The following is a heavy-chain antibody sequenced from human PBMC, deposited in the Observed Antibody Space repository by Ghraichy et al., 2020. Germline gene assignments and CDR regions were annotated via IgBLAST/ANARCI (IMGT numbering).Heavy chain of an antibody. CDR2: MNPNSGNT. CDR1: GYTFSSYD. CDR3: ARDQLTYCSSSSCYRGIFDY. J-gene: IGHJ4*02. V-gene: IGHV1-8*01. Sequence: ASVKVSCKASGYTFSSYDIHWVRQATGQGLEWMGWMNPNSGNTGYAQKFQGRVTMTRDTSISTAYIELSSLRSEDTAVYYCARDQLTYCSSSSCYRGIFDYWGQGTLVTVSS. D-gene: IGHD2-2*02.